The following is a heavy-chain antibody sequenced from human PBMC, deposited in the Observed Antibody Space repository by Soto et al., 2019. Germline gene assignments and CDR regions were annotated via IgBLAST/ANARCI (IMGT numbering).Heavy chain of an antibody. CDR1: GGSISSGGYY. D-gene: IGHD2-8*01. V-gene: IGHV4-31*03. CDR2: IYYSGSN. Sequence: QVQLQESGPGLVKPSQTLYLTCTISGGSISSGGYYCSWIRQHPGKVLEWIGYIYYSGSNYYNPSLTSRVTISVDTSKDPFSRKLSSVTASDTAVYYCTASDCTNGVCYPRTYYYDIDVCGKGPTGTVSS. J-gene: IGHJ6*03. CDR3: TASDCTNGVCYPRTYYYDIDV.